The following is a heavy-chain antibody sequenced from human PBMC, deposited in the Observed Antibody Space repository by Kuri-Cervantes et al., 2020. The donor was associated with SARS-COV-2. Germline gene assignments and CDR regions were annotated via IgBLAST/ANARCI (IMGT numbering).Heavy chain of an antibody. CDR3: ARGGFLEWFLDY. J-gene: IGHJ4*02. V-gene: IGHV3-21*01. Sequence: GESLKISCAASGFTFSSYSMNWVRQAPGKGLEWVSSISSSSSYIYYADSVKGRFTISRDNAKNSLYLQMNSLRAVDTAVYYCARGGFLEWFLDYWGQGTLVTVSS. D-gene: IGHD3-3*01. CDR2: ISSSSSYI. CDR1: GFTFSSYS.